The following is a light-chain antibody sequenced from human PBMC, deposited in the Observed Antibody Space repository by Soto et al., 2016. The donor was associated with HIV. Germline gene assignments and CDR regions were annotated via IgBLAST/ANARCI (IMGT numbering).Light chain of an antibody. CDR2: QDT. Sequence: YDLTQPRSVSVSLGQTARITCSGDNLGGRYTCWYQQKSGQSPKLIIHQDTNRPSGVPERFSGSNSGNTATLTITGAQVMDEAEYFCQAWDSRTSAVVFGGRDHTDRP. J-gene: IGLJ2*01. CDR3: QAWDSRTSAVV. CDR1: NLGGRY. V-gene: IGLV3-1*01.